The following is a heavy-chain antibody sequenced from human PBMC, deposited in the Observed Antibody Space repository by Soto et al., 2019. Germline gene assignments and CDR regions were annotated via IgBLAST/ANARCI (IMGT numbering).Heavy chain of an antibody. Sequence: QVQLVQSGAEVKKPGASVTVSCRSSGDTFNDYYIHWVRQAPGQGLEWMGWINPNGGVTKYAQKFQGWVTMTRDTSIRTVYKQLSRLISDDTAVDYCARESGGATATLDYYYFDMDVWGTGTTVTVSS. CDR3: ARESGGATATLDYYYFDMDV. CDR1: GDTFNDYY. J-gene: IGHJ6*03. CDR2: INPNGGVT. V-gene: IGHV1-2*04. D-gene: IGHD5-12*01.